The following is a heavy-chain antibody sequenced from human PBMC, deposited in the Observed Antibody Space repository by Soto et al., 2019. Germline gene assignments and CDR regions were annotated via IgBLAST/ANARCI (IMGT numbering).Heavy chain of an antibody. Sequence: EVQLVESGGVLVQPGGSLKVSCAASGFTFSSSWMNWVRQAPGKGLEWVANVKGDGSEEYYVDSVRGRVTFSRDNANSSLSLQTNSLRAEDTAVYNCAAGSPPDYWGQGTLFTVSS. CDR1: GFTFSSSW. V-gene: IGHV3-7*01. CDR2: VKGDGSEE. CDR3: AAGSPPDY. J-gene: IGHJ4*02.